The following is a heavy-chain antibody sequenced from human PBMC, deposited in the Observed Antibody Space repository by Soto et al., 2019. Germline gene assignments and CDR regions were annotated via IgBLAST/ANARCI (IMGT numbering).Heavy chain of an antibody. CDR2: INHSGST. D-gene: IGHD2-8*01. J-gene: IGHJ4*02. CDR1: GGSFSGYY. Sequence: QVQLQQWSAGLLKPSETLSLTCAVYGGSFSGYYWSWIRQPPAKGLEWLGEINHSGSTNYNPSLKSRFTISVDTSKNQCCLKLSSVTAADTAVYYCAREYCTNGVCYPYYSYGDSYYFDYWGQGTLVTVSS. V-gene: IGHV4-34*01. CDR3: AREYCTNGVCYPYYSYGDSYYFDY.